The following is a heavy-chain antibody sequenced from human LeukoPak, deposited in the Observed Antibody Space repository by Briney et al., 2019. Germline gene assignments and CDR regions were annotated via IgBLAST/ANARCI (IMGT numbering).Heavy chain of an antibody. Sequence: ASVKVSCKASGYTFTGYHMHWVRQAPGQGLEWMGWINPNSGGTNYAQKFQGRVTMTRDTSISTAYMELSRLRSDDTAVYYCARGGLVVRATNDYWGQGTLVTVSS. V-gene: IGHV1-2*02. CDR2: INPNSGGT. CDR3: ARGGLVVRATNDY. CDR1: GYTFTGYH. J-gene: IGHJ4*02. D-gene: IGHD2-15*01.